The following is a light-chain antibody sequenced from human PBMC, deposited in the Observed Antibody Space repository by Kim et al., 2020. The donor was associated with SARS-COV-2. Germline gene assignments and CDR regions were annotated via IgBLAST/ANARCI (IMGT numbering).Light chain of an antibody. CDR3: QQYNNWPPFT. J-gene: IGKJ2*01. CDR2: GAS. Sequence: VSPGERATLSCRASQSVRNNLAWYQQTPGQAPRLLIYGASTRATGIPARFSGSGSGTEFTLIINSLQSEDFAVYYCQQYNNWPPFTFGQGTKLEI. V-gene: IGKV3-15*01. CDR1: QSVRNN.